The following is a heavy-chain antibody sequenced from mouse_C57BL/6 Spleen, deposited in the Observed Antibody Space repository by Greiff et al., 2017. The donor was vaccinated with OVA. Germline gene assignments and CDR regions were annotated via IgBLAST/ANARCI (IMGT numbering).Heavy chain of an antibody. Sequence: QVQLQQSGPELVKPGASVKISCKASGYAFSSSWMNWVKPRPGKGLEWIGRIYPGDGDTNYNGKFKGKATLTADKSSSTAYMQLSSLTSEDSAVYFCASGFFDFWGQGTTLTVSS. CDR3: ASGFFDF. CDR1: GYAFSSSW. D-gene: IGHD4-1*01. V-gene: IGHV1-82*01. CDR2: IYPGDGDT. J-gene: IGHJ2*01.